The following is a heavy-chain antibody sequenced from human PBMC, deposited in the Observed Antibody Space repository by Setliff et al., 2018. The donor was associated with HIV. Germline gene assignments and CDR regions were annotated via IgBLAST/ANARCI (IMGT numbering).Heavy chain of an antibody. D-gene: IGHD3-3*01. Sequence: GGSLRLSCAVSGFTLSSSWMNWVRQAPGKGLEWVANMNQDGSEKNYVDSVKGRFTISRDNAKNSLYLQMNSLRAEDTAVYFCARWGDTPTFYNFWSGYYFDYWGQGALVTVSS. CDR3: ARWGDTPTFYNFWSGYYFDY. CDR2: MNQDGSEK. J-gene: IGHJ4*02. V-gene: IGHV3-7*03. CDR1: GFTLSSSW.